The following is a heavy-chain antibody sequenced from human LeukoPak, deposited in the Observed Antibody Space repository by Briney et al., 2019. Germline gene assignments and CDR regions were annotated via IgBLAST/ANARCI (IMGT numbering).Heavy chain of an antibody. J-gene: IGHJ4*02. V-gene: IGHV3-23*01. D-gene: IGHD3/OR15-3a*01. CDR3: AKNRHAGLDGDPDY. CDR2: NNNRGDT. CDR1: VLPLSRLA. Sequence: GGSLSLLCGPSVLPLSRLAVRGARGTRGGGVEWVLENNNRGDTYFADSVKGQFPISRDNSKNTLHLQMNNLKVGDTAIYYGAKNRHAGLDGDPDYWGQGTLITVSS.